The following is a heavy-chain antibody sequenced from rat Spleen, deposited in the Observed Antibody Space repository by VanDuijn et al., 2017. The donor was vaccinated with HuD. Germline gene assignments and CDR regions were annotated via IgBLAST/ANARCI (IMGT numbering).Heavy chain of an antibody. D-gene: IGHD1-11*01. Sequence: EVHLVESGGGLVQPGRSLKLSCAASGFTFSDYNMAWVRQAPKKGLEWVATISYDGSSTYYRDSVKGRFTISRDNAKSTLYLQMDSLRSEDTATYYCARRYDFDYWGQGVMVTVSS. V-gene: IGHV5-7*01. CDR1: GFTFSDYN. CDR2: ISYDGSST. CDR3: ARRYDFDY. J-gene: IGHJ2*01.